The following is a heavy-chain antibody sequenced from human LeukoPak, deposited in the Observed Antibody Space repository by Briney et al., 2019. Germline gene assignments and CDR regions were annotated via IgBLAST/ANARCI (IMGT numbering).Heavy chain of an antibody. Sequence: GGSLSLSCAASGFIFSSNAMSWVRQAPGKGLEWVSSISGNYGSTYYADSVKGRFTISRDNSKNTLYLQMNSLRAEDTAVYYCAKDPMTTVTTVDSDWGQGTLVTVSS. CDR2: ISGNYGST. CDR3: AKDPMTTVTTVDSD. V-gene: IGHV3-23*01. J-gene: IGHJ4*02. D-gene: IGHD4-17*01. CDR1: GFIFSSNA.